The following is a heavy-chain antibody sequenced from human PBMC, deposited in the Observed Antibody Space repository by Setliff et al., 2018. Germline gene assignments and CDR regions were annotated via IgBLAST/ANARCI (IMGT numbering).Heavy chain of an antibody. CDR2: INPNNEDT. Sequence: GASVKVSCKASGYTFTGYYIHWVRQAPGQGLEWMGRINPNNEDTNYAQKIQGRVTMTRDTSISTAYMELSRLRSDDTVVYYCARDSGGSHAFDIWGQGTMVTVSS. CDR1: GYTFTGYY. CDR3: ARDSGGSHAFDI. J-gene: IGHJ3*02. V-gene: IGHV1-2*05.